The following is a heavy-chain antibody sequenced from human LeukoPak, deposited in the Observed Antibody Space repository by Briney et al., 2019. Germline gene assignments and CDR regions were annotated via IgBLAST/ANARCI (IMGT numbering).Heavy chain of an antibody. V-gene: IGHV1-2*02. Sequence: GASVKVSCKASGYTFTGYYMHWVRQAPGQGLEWMGWINPNSGGTNYAQKFQGRVTMTRDTSVSTAYMELSRLRSDDTAVYYCARSTSIAARPSYWGQGTLVTVSS. CDR1: GYTFTGYY. D-gene: IGHD6-6*01. CDR3: ARSTSIAARPSY. CDR2: INPNSGGT. J-gene: IGHJ4*02.